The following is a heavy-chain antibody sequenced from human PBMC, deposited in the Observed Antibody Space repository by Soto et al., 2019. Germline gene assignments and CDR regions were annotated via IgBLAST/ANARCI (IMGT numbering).Heavy chain of an antibody. CDR3: ARDSPGTMIVVDAASDI. CDR1: GDSVSSNSAA. J-gene: IGHJ3*02. Sequence: SQTLSLTCAISGDSVSSNSAAWNWIRQSPSRGLEWLGRTYYRSKWYNDYAVSVKSRITINPDTSKNQFSLQLNSVTPEDAAVYYCARDSPGTMIVVDAASDIWGQGTMVTVSS. D-gene: IGHD3-22*01. CDR2: TYYRSKWYN. V-gene: IGHV6-1*01.